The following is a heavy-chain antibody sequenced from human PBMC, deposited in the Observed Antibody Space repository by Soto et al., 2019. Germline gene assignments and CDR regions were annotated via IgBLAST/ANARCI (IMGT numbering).Heavy chain of an antibody. V-gene: IGHV4-59*01. CDR1: GGSISDYQ. J-gene: IGHJ4*02. D-gene: IGHD3-16*01. Sequence: QVQLQESGPGLVRPSETLSLTCSVSGGSISDYQWNWIRQSPGKGLEWIGYIYYSGRTNYNPSLKSRVTISLDTSTKQFSLRLRSVTAADTAVYYCARMRCLGERSPYFDYCGQGTLVTVSS. CDR2: IYYSGRT. CDR3: ARMRCLGERSPYFDY.